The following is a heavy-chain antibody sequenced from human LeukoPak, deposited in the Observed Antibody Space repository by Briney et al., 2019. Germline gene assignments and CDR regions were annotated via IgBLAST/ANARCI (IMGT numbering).Heavy chain of an antibody. J-gene: IGHJ4*02. Sequence: GGSLRLSCAASGFTFSSYWMHWVRQAPGKGLVWVSRINSDGSSTSYADSVKGRFTISRDNAKNTLYLQMNSLRAEDTALYYCAKGQGDYGDFSFDYWGQGTLVTVSS. CDR2: INSDGSST. CDR3: AKGQGDYGDFSFDY. CDR1: GFTFSSYW. V-gene: IGHV3-74*01. D-gene: IGHD4-17*01.